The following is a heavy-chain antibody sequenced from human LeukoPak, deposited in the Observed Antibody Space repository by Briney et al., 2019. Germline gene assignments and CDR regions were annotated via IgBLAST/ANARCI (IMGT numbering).Heavy chain of an antibody. Sequence: GGSLRLSCTASGFTFDDYAMSWVRQAPGKGLEWVGFIRSKAYGGTIEYAASVKGRFTISRDDSKSIAYLQMNSLKTEDTAVYYCTRGARGFDYWGQGTLVTVSS. V-gene: IGHV3-49*04. CDR2: IRSKAYGGTI. CDR1: GFTFDDYA. J-gene: IGHJ4*02. CDR3: TRGARGFDY.